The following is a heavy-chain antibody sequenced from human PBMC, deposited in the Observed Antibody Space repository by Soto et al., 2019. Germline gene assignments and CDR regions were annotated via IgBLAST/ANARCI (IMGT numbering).Heavy chain of an antibody. V-gene: IGHV3-30*14. CDR3: ARDLEMATKSLGDY. J-gene: IGHJ4*02. CDR2: MSYAGSNK. D-gene: IGHD5-12*01. Sequence: QVQLVESGGGVVQPGRSLGLSCAASGFTFNSYPMHWVRQAPGKGLEGVAGMSYAGSNKYYADSGKLRFTMSRDNSKNTLYFLTNSLRAEDTAIYYCARDLEMATKSLGDYWGQGTLVTVSS. CDR1: GFTFNSYP.